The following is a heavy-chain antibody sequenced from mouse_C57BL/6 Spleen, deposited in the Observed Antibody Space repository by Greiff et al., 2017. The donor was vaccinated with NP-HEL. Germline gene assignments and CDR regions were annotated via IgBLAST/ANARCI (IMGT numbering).Heavy chain of an antibody. CDR3: ARRDGYYCAMDY. CDR1: GYTFTDYY. V-gene: IGHV1-84*01. J-gene: IGHJ4*01. CDR2: IYPGRGNT. Sequence: QVQLQQSGPELVKPGASVKISCKASGYTFTDYYINWVKQRPGQGLEGIGWIYPGRGNTKYNEKVKGKATFTVDTSSSTAYMQLSSLTSEDSAVYFCARRDGYYCAMDYWGQGTSVTVSS. D-gene: IGHD2-3*01.